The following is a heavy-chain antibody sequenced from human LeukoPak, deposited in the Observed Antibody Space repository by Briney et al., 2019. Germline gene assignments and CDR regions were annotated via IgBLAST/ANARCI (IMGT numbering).Heavy chain of an antibody. CDR3: AKDSSSTVVTPIAFDI. CDR2: LSWNSGSI. J-gene: IGHJ3*02. V-gene: IGHV3-9*01. CDR1: GFTFDDYA. D-gene: IGHD4-23*01. Sequence: PGRSLRLSCAASGFTFDDYAMHWVRPAPGKGLEGVSGLSWNSGSIGYADSVKGRFTISRDNAKNSLYLQMNSLRAEDTALYYCAKDSSSTVVTPIAFDIWGQGTMVTVSS.